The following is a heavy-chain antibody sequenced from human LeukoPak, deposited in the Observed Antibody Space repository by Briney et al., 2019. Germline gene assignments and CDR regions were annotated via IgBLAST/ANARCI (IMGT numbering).Heavy chain of an antibody. V-gene: IGHV3-30-3*01. D-gene: IGHD3-22*01. J-gene: IGHJ4*02. CDR2: ISYGGTNK. CDR1: GFTFSSYA. CDR3: ARDSRGYYYFDY. Sequence: GRSLRLSCAASGFTFSSYAMHWVRQAPGKGLEWVAVISYGGTNKFYADSVEGRFTISRDNSKKTLYLQMNSLRGEDTAVYYCARDSRGYYYFDYWGQGTLVTVSS.